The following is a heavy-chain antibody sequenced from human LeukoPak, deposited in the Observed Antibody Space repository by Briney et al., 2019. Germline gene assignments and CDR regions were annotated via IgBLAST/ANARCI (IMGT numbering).Heavy chain of an antibody. CDR2: LYNGGST. V-gene: IGHV4-59*01. D-gene: IGHD6-19*01. CDR1: GASISSDY. CDR3: ARPGYSSGWYGD. J-gene: IGHJ4*02. Sequence: PSETLSLTCTVSGASISSDYWTWIRQPPGKGLEWIGGLYNGGSTNYNPSLKSRVTISVDMSKNQFSLKLRSVTAADTAVYYCARPGYSSGWYGDWGQGTLVTVSS.